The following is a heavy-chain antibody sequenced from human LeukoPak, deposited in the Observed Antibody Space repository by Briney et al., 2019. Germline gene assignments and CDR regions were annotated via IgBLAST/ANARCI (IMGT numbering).Heavy chain of an antibody. V-gene: IGHV3-74*01. CDR2: INSDGSST. CDR3: ARGGRITGTTCY. J-gene: IGHJ4*02. Sequence: GGSLRLSCAASGFTFSSYWMHWVRQAPGKGLVWVSRINSDGSSTSYADSVKGRFTISRDNAKNTLYLQMNSLRAEDTAVYYCARGGRITGTTCYWGQGTLVTVSS. D-gene: IGHD1-7*01. CDR1: GFTFSSYW.